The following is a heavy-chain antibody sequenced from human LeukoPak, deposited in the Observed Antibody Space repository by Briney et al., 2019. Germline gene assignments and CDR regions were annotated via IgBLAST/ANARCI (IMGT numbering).Heavy chain of an antibody. Sequence: GGSLRLSCAASGFNFSTYAMSWVRQAPAKGLEWVPALSGRGSNTYYADSVKGRFTISRDNSKNTLYLQMNSLRAEDTAVYYCAKDSRGGPDYLAAAGYYYGMDVWGQGTTVTVSS. CDR3: AKDSRGGPDYLAAAGYYYGMDV. D-gene: IGHD6-13*01. V-gene: IGHV3-23*01. J-gene: IGHJ6*02. CDR2: LSGRGSNT. CDR1: GFNFSTYA.